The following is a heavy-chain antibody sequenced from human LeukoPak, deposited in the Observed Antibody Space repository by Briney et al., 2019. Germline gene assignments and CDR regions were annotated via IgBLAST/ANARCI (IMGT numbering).Heavy chain of an antibody. D-gene: IGHD1-26*01. V-gene: IGHV4-39*07. CDR1: GGSFSSSSYY. CDR3: ARDLRYSGSYYLNN. J-gene: IGHJ4*02. CDR2: IYHSGST. Sequence: SETLSLTCTVTGGSFSSSSYYWGWIRQPPGKGLEWIGSIYHSGSTYYNPSLKSRVTISVDTSKNQFSLKLSSVTAADTAVYYCARDLRYSGSYYLNNWGQGTLVTVSS.